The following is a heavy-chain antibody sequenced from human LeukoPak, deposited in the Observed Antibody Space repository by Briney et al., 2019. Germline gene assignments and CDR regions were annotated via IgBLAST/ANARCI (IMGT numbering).Heavy chain of an antibody. CDR3: PTVARSGICFGELVLGSWFDP. CDR1: GYTLTELS. V-gene: IGHV1-24*01. D-gene: IGHD3-10*01. Sequence: ASVKVSCKVSGYTLTELSMHWVRQAPGKGLEWMGGFDPEGSDKIYAQTFKGRVTMTEDTYNDTSYMELNSLRSEDPAVYFCPTVARSGICFGELVLGSWFDPCGQGTLVTVSS. CDR2: FDPEGSDK. J-gene: IGHJ5*02.